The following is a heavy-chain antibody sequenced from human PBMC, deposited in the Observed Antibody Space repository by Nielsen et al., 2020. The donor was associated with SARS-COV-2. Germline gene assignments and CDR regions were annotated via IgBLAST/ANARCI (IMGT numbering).Heavy chain of an antibody. V-gene: IGHV3-48*03. CDR2: ISSSGSTI. CDR3: ARVAAGTLLRDDAFDI. D-gene: IGHD6-13*01. Sequence: GESLKISCAASGFTFSSYEMNWVRPAPGKGLEWVSYISSSGSTIYYADSVKGRFTISRDNAKNSLYLQMNSLRAEDTAVYYCARVAAGTLLRDDAFDIWGQGTMVTVSS. CDR1: GFTFSSYE. J-gene: IGHJ3*02.